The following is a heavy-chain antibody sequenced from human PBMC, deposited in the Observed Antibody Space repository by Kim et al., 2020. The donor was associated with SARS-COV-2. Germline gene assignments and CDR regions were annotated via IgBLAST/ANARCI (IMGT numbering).Heavy chain of an antibody. CDR2: INHSGST. V-gene: IGHV4-34*01. D-gene: IGHD5-12*01. CDR1: GGSFSGYY. CDR3: ARGRDGYNYYYYYGMDV. Sequence: SETLSLTCAVYGGSFSGYYWSWIRQPPGKGLEWIGEINHSGSTNYNPSLKSRVTISVDTSKNQFSLKLSSVTAADTAVYYCARGRDGYNYYYYYGMDVWGQGTTVTVS. J-gene: IGHJ6*02.